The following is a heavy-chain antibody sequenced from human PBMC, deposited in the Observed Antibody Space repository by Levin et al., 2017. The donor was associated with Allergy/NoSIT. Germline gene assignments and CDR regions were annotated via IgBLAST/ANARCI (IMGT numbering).Heavy chain of an antibody. CDR1: GYTFTGYY. Sequence: PGESLKISCKASGYTFTGYYMHWVRQAPGQGLEWMGWINPNSGGTNYAQKFQGRVTMTRDTSISTAYMELSRLRSDDTAVYYCASPYCSGGSCYDWYFDLWGRGTLVTVSS. CDR3: ASPYCSGGSCYDWYFDL. J-gene: IGHJ2*01. D-gene: IGHD2-15*01. CDR2: INPNSGGT. V-gene: IGHV1-2*02.